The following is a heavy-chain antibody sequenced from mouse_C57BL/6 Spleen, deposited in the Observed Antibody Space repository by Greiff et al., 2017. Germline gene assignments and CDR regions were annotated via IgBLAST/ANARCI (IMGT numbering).Heavy chain of an antibody. CDR1: GFTFSSYG. Sequence: EVKLVESGGDLVQPGGSLKLSCAASGFTFSSYGMSWVRQTPDKRLEWVATISSGGSYTYYPASVKGRFTISRDNAKNTLYLQMSSLKSEDTAMYYCARPPYYDGSRPVSYFDDWGTGTTVTVSS. CDR2: ISSGGSYT. CDR3: ARPPYYDGSRPVSYFDD. D-gene: IGHD1-1*01. V-gene: IGHV5-6*01. J-gene: IGHJ1*03.